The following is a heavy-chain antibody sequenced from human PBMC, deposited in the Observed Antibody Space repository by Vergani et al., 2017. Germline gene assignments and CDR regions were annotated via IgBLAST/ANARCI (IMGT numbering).Heavy chain of an antibody. CDR3: ARCYGTYYYGSGSYYPAYYYYGMDV. CDR1: GGSFSGYY. J-gene: IGHJ6*02. V-gene: IGHV4-34*01. Sequence: QVQLQQWGAGLLKPSETLSLTCAVYGGSFSGYYWSWIRQPPGKGLEWIGEINHSGSTNDNPSLKSRVTISVDTSKNQFSLKLSSVTAADTAVYYCARCYGTYYYGSGSYYPAYYYYGMDVWGQGTTVTVSS. D-gene: IGHD3-10*01. CDR2: INHSGST.